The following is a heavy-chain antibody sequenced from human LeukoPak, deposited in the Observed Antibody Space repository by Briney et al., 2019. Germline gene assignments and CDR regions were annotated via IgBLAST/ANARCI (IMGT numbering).Heavy chain of an antibody. V-gene: IGHV7-4-1*02. Sequence: ASVKVSCKTSGYTFTSYAMNWVRQAPGQRLEWMGWINTNTGNPTYAQGFTGRFVFSLDTSVSTAYLQISSLKAEDTAVYYCARVGYGDYTRWDYWGQGTLVTVSS. CDR2: INTNTGNP. D-gene: IGHD4-17*01. CDR1: GYTFTSYA. CDR3: ARVGYGDYTRWDY. J-gene: IGHJ4*02.